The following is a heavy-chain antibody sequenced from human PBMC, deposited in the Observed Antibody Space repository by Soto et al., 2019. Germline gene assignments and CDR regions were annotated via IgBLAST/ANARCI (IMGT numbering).Heavy chain of an antibody. CDR2: INPSGGST. CDR3: ARDQREMATIYYYYYGMDV. CDR1: GYTFTSYY. D-gene: IGHD5-12*01. V-gene: IGHV1-46*01. J-gene: IGHJ6*02. Sequence: ASVKVSCKASGYTFTSYYMHWVRQAPGQGLEWMGIINPSGGSTSYAQKFQGRVTMTRDTPTSTVYMELSSLRSEDTAVYYCARDQREMATIYYYYYGMDVWGQGTTVTVSS.